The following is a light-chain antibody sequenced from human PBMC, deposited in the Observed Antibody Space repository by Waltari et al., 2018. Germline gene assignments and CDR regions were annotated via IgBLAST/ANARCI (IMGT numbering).Light chain of an antibody. Sequence: HSALTQPASVSGSPGQSITISCTGTSSDVGGYNYVSWYQQHPGKAPKLMIFDVSYRPSGISNRFSGSKSGNTPSLTISGLQAENEADYYCSSYISSDTLELFGGGTSLTVL. V-gene: IGLV2-14*03. CDR1: SSDVGGYNY. J-gene: IGLJ2*01. CDR3: SSYISSDTLEL. CDR2: DVS.